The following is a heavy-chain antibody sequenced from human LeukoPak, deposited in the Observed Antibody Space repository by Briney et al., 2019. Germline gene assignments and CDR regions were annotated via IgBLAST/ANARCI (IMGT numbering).Heavy chain of an antibody. CDR1: GFTFSSYA. J-gene: IGHJ4*02. CDR3: ARVKVWNYDY. D-gene: IGHD1-7*01. V-gene: IGHV3-30-3*01. Sequence: PGGSLRLSCAASGFTFSSYAMHWVRQAPGKGLEWVAVISYDGSNKYYADSVKGRFTISRDNSKNTLYLQMNSLRAEDTAVYYCARVKVWNYDYWGQGTLVTVSS. CDR2: ISYDGSNK.